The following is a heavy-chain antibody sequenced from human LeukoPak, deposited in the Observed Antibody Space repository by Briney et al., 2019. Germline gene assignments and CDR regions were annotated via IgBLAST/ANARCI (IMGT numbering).Heavy chain of an antibody. CDR2: INQDGSAK. CDR3: ARIYCSSTDCYYDY. Sequence: GGSLRLSCAASGFTFSSYAMSWVRQAPGKGLEWVANINQDGSAKYYVDSVKGRFTISRDNAKNSLYLQMNSLRAEDTAVYFCARIYCSSTDCYYDYWGQGTLVTVSS. CDR1: GFTFSSYA. J-gene: IGHJ4*02. V-gene: IGHV3-7*01. D-gene: IGHD2-2*01.